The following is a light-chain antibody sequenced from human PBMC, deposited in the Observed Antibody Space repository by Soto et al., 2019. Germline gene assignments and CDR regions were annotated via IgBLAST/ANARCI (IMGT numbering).Light chain of an antibody. V-gene: IGKV1-33*01. CDR1: QDISNY. J-gene: IGKJ1*01. Sequence: DIQMTQSPSSLSASVGDRVTITCQASQDISNYLNWYQQKPGKAPKLLIYDASNLETGVPSRFSGSGSGTDFTLKISRVEAEDVGVYYCMQPLQSWTFGQGTKV. CDR2: DAS. CDR3: MQPLQSWT.